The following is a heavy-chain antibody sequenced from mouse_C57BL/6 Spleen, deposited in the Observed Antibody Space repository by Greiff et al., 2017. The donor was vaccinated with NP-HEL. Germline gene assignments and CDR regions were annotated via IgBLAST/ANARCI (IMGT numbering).Heavy chain of an antibody. CDR3: ASPIYYYGSSYDYYAMDY. D-gene: IGHD1-1*01. Sequence: EVKLQESVAELVRPGASVKLSCTASGFNIKNTYMHWVKQRPEQGLEWIGRIDPANGNTKYAPKFQGKATITADTSSNTAYLQLSSLTSEDTAIYYCASPIYYYGSSYDYYAMDYWGQGTSVTVSS. J-gene: IGHJ4*01. CDR1: GFNIKNTY. V-gene: IGHV14-3*01. CDR2: IDPANGNT.